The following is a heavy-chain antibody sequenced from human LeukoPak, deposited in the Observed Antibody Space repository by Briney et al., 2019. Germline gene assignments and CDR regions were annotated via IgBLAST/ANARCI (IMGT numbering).Heavy chain of an antibody. CDR1: GGSFSGYY. D-gene: IGHD6-19*01. J-gene: IGHJ4*01. CDR2: INHSAST. V-gene: IGHV4-34*01. Sequence: PSETLSLTCAVYGGSFSGYYWSCIRQPPGKGVEGFGNINHSASTNYNPSLKSRVTISVDTSKNQFSLELSSVTAADTSVYYCAGRAQTTGWSFDYWGHGALVTVSS. CDR3: AGRAQTTGWSFDY.